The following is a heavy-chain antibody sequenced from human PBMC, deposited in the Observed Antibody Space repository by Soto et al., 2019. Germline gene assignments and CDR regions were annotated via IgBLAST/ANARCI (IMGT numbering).Heavy chain of an antibody. V-gene: IGHV3-33*01. J-gene: IGHJ4*02. Sequence: QVQLVESGGGVVQPGRSLRLSCAASGFTFSSYGTHRVRHAPGKGLEWVAVIWYDGSNKYYADSVKGRFTISRDNSKNTLYLQMNSLRAEDTAVYYCASTPLYGSRSYYLDYWGQGTLVTVSS. CDR2: IWYDGSNK. CDR1: GFTFSSYG. D-gene: IGHD3-10*01. CDR3: ASTPLYGSRSYYLDY.